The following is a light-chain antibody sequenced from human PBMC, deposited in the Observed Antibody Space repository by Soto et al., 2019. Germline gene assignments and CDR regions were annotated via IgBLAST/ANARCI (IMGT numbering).Light chain of an antibody. Sequence: DIVMTQSPDSLAVSLGERATINCKSSQSVLYSSNNKNYLAWYQQKPGQPPKLLIYWASTRESVVPDRFSGSGSGTDFTLPISSLQAEDVAVYYCQQYYRPWTFGQGTKVEIK. J-gene: IGKJ1*01. CDR2: WAS. CDR1: QSVLYSSNNKNY. CDR3: QQYYRPWT. V-gene: IGKV4-1*01.